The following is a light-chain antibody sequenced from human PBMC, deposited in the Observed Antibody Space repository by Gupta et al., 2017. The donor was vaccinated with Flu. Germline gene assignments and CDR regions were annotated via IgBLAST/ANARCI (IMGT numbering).Light chain of an antibody. V-gene: IGKV3-20*01. CDR2: GAS. CDR3: QQYTNSPPWT. J-gene: IGKJ1*01. CDR1: QSVTSSY. Sequence: TLSLSPGERATLSCRASQSVTSSYLAWYQQKPGQAPRLLIYGASIRATGIPDRFSGSGSGTDFTLTISRREPEDFALYYCQQYTNSPPWTFGQGTKVEIK.